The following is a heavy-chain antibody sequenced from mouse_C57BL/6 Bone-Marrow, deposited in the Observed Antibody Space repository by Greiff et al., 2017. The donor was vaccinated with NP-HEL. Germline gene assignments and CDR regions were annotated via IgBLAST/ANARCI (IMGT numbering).Heavy chain of an antibody. CDR1: GFTFSDYY. CDR2: ISNGGGST. D-gene: IGHD2-3*01. Sequence: EVQLVESGGGLVQPGGSLKLSCAASGFTFSDYYMYWVRQTPEKRLEWVAYISNGGGSTYYPDTVKGRFTISRDNAKNTLDLQMSRLKSEDTAMYYCARDDGYYGAYWGQGTLVTVSA. V-gene: IGHV5-12*01. J-gene: IGHJ3*01. CDR3: ARDDGYYGAY.